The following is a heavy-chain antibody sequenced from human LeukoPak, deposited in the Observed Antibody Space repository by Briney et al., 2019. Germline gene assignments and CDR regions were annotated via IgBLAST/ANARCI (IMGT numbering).Heavy chain of an antibody. D-gene: IGHD4-17*01. Sequence: GGSLRLSCAASGFTFRSYNMNWVRQAPGKGLEWVSFISKTTTNIYYGDSVRGRFTISRDNDKNSIHLQMSSLRAEDSAVYYCVRGDGDLFDYWGQGTLVSVSS. J-gene: IGHJ4*02. CDR2: ISKTTTNI. CDR3: VRGDGDLFDY. V-gene: IGHV3-21*06. CDR1: GFTFRSYN.